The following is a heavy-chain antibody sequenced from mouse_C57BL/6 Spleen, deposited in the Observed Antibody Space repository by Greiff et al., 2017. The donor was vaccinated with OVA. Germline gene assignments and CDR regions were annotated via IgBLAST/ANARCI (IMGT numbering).Heavy chain of an antibody. V-gene: IGHV5-17*01. CDR2: ISSGSSTI. D-gene: IGHD1-1*01. J-gene: IGHJ4*01. Sequence: DVQLQESGGGLVKPGGSLKLSCAASGFTFSDYGMHWVRQAPEKGLEWVAYISSGSSTIYYADTVKGRFTISRVNAKNTLFLQMTSLRSEDTAMYYCARLTTVVGDYAMDYWGQGTSVTVSS. CDR1: GFTFSDYG. CDR3: ARLTTVVGDYAMDY.